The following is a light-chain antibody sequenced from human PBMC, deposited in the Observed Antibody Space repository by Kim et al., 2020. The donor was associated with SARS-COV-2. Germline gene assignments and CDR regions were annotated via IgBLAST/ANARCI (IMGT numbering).Light chain of an antibody. Sequence: ASVGARVTITCRASQTITTWLAWYQQKPGKAPNLLIYEVSTLEDGVPSRFSGGGSGTEFTLTIASLQPDDFATYYCQQYHTFPWTFGQGTKVDIK. V-gene: IGKV1-5*01. J-gene: IGKJ1*01. CDR1: QTITTW. CDR2: EVS. CDR3: QQYHTFPWT.